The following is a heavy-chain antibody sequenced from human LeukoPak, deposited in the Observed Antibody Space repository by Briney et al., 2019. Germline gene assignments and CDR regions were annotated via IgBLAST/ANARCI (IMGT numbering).Heavy chain of an antibody. J-gene: IGHJ4*02. V-gene: IGHV4-38-2*02. Sequence: SETLSLTCTVSGYSISSGYYWGWIRQPPGKGLEWIGSIYHSGSTYYNPSLKSRVTISVDTSKNQFSLKLSSVTAADTAVYYCASRNPNFDYWGQGTLVTVSS. CDR3: ASRNPNFDY. CDR2: IYHSGST. CDR1: GYSISSGYY.